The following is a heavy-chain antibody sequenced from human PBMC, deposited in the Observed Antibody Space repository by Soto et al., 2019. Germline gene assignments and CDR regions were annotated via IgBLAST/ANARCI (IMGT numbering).Heavy chain of an antibody. Sequence: QVQLVESGGGVVQPGRSLRLSCAASGFTFSSYGMHWVRQAPGKGLEWVAVISYDGSNKYYADSVKGRFTIPRDNSKNTLYLQMKRVGAEDTAVYYCARDVDIVATIRGGAFDIWGQGTMVTVSS. V-gene: IGHV3-30*03. CDR1: GFTFSSYG. CDR3: ARDVDIVATIRGGAFDI. CDR2: ISYDGSNK. J-gene: IGHJ3*02. D-gene: IGHD5-12*01.